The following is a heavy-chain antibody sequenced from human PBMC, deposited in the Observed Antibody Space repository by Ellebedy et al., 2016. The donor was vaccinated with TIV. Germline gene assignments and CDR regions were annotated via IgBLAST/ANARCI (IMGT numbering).Heavy chain of an antibody. CDR1: GLPFSTFF. CDR2: ISANGNKR. Sequence: GESLKISXAVSGLPFSTFFMSWVRQAPGKGLEWVATISANGNKRDLADSVQGRFTNSRDNFRNTLHLQMNNLRGEDTAVYYCRQGHYADYWGQGTLVTVSS. V-gene: IGHV3-23*01. CDR3: RQGHYADY. J-gene: IGHJ4*02. D-gene: IGHD2-2*01.